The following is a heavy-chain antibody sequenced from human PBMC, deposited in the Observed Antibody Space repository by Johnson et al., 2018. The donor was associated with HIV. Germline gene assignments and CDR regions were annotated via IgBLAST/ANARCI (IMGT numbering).Heavy chain of an antibody. V-gene: IGHV3-20*04. D-gene: IGHD1-26*01. CDR1: GFTFDDYG. J-gene: IGHJ3*02. CDR2: INWNGGRT. CDR3: ARTLKWELGLPDWDAFDI. Sequence: VQLMESGGGVVQPGRSLRLSCTASGFTFDDYGMSWVRQAPGKGLEWVSGINWNGGRTGYTDSVNGLFTISRDNARNSLYLQMNSLRAENTALYYCARTLKWELGLPDWDAFDIWGQGTMVTVSS.